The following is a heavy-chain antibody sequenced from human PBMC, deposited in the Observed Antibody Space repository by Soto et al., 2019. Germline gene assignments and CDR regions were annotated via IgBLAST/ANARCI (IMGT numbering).Heavy chain of an antibody. D-gene: IGHD2-15*01. CDR3: ARTKCSGGSCYSWSLDY. CDR1: GGSITTGGYY. J-gene: IGHJ4*02. Sequence: SETLSLTCTVSGGSITTGGYYWSWIRQLPGKGLEWIGHRYYSESTYYNPSLKSRVSISLDTSKNQFSLKLSFVTAADAAMYYCARTKCSGGSCYSWSLDYWGQGTPVTSPQ. V-gene: IGHV4-31*03. CDR2: RYYSEST.